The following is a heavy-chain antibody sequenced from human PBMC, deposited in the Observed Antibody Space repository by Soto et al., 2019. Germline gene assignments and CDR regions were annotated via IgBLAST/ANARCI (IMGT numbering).Heavy chain of an antibody. CDR3: SREVNFYGLDV. J-gene: IGHJ6*02. CDR2: MNPNSGNT. Sequence: QVQLVQSGAEVKKPGASVKVPCKASGYTFTSYDIKWVRQATGQGLEWMGWMNPNSGNTGYAQKFQGRVTMTRNTSISTAYMELSSLRSEDTAVYYCSREVNFYGLDVWGQGTTVSVSS. CDR1: GYTFTSYD. V-gene: IGHV1-8*01.